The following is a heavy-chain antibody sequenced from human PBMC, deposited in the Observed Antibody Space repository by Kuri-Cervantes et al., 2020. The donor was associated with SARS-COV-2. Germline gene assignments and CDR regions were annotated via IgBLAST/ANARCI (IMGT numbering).Heavy chain of an antibody. J-gene: IGHJ4*02. CDR2: IYSCGST. Sequence: GESLKISCAASGFTVSSNYMSWVRQAPGKGLEWVSVIYSCGSTYYADSVKGRFTISRDNSKNTLYLQMNSLRAEDTAVYYCARASFAFWSGYYTGYYLDFWGQGALVTVSS. CDR3: ARASFAFWSGYYTGYYLDF. V-gene: IGHV3-66*03. D-gene: IGHD3-3*01. CDR1: GFTVSSNY.